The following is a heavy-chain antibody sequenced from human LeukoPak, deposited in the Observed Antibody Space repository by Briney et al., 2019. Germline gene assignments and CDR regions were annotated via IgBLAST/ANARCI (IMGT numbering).Heavy chain of an antibody. CDR1: GGSISSGDYY. CDR3: AREMGTAMVNGYYSYMDV. D-gene: IGHD5-18*01. Sequence: SETLSLTCTVSGGSISSGDYYWSWIRQPPGRGLEWIGYIYYSGSTYYNPSLKSRATISVHTSKKQFTLKLSSVTAADTAEYYCAREMGTAMVNGYYSYMDVWGKGTTVTVSS. J-gene: IGHJ6*03. CDR2: IYYSGST. V-gene: IGHV4-61*08.